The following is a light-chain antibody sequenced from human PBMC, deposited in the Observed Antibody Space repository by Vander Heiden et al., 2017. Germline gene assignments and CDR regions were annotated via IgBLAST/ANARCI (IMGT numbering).Light chain of an antibody. J-gene: IGKJ4*01. CDR2: DAS. V-gene: IGKV3-11*01. Sequence: EIVLTQSPATLSLSPGERATLSCRASQSVSSYLAWYQQKPGQVPSLLIYDASNRATGIPARFSGSGSGTDFTLTVSSLEPEDFAVYYCQQRTNWPLTFGGGTKVEIK. CDR3: QQRTNWPLT. CDR1: QSVSSY.